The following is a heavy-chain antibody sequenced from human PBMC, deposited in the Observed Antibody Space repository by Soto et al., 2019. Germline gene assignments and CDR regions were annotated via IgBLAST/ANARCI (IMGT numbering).Heavy chain of an antibody. J-gene: IGHJ6*02. CDR3: ARDPPNFYYYGMDV. V-gene: IGHV3-48*02. CDR1: GFTLSTYS. Sequence: GGSLRLSCIASGFTLSTYSMTWVRQAPGKGLEWLSYISKSSTTINYADSVKGHFTISRDNAKNSVYLEMSSLRDEDSAVYYCARDPPNFYYYGMDVWGQGTTVTVSS. CDR2: ISKSSTTI.